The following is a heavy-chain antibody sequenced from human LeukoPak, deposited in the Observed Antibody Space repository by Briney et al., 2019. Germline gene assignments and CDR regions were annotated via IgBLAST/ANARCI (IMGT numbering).Heavy chain of an antibody. D-gene: IGHD2-2*01. J-gene: IGHJ4*02. V-gene: IGHV3-23*01. CDR2: ISGSGNYT. CDR1: GFTFSSYA. Sequence: GGSLRLSCAASGFTFSSYAMSWVRQAPGKGLEWGSAISGSGNYTYYADSVKGRFTISRDNSKNTLYLQMNSLRAEDTAVYHCAKGNGITCYVPLDYWGQGTLVTVSS. CDR3: AKGNGITCYVPLDY.